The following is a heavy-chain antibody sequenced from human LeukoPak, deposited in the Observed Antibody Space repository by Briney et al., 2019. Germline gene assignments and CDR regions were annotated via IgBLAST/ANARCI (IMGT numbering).Heavy chain of an antibody. D-gene: IGHD4-23*01. Sequence: PGGSLRLSCAASGSTFRTYGMHWVRQAPGKGLEWVSSIWYNGNQYYADSVKGRFTISRDNSKNTLYLQMNSLRAEDTAVYYCAREEGADGTSGVNSWGQGTLVIVSS. V-gene: IGHV3-33*01. CDR3: AREEGADGTSGVNS. CDR1: GSTFRTYG. J-gene: IGHJ4*02. CDR2: IWYNGNQ.